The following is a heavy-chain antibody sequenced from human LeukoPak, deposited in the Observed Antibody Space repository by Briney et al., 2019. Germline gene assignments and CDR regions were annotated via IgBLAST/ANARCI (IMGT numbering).Heavy chain of an antibody. Sequence: GGSLRLSCAASGFTFSTYNMNWVRQPPGKGLEWVSSISHSSSYIYYADSVKGRLTISRDNAKNSLYLQMDSLRAEDTAVYYCARGGYGDYGVDYWGQGTLVTVSS. J-gene: IGHJ4*02. CDR1: GFTFSTYN. CDR3: ARGGYGDYGVDY. D-gene: IGHD4-17*01. CDR2: ISHSSSYI. V-gene: IGHV3-21*01.